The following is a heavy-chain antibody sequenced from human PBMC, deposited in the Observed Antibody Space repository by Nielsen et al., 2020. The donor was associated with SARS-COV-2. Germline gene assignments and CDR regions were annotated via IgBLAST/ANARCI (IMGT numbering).Heavy chain of an antibody. CDR1: GFTFLDYA. D-gene: IGHD3-16*01. V-gene: IGHV3-7*01. CDR2: IKQDGSEK. J-gene: IGHJ3*02. CDR3: ARGGRGDREDAFDI. Sequence: GESLKISCAASGFTFLDYAMYWVRQPPGKGLEWVANIKQDGSEKYYVDSVKGRFTISRDNAKNSLYLQMNSLRAEDTAVYYCARGGRGDREDAFDIWGQGTMVTVSS.